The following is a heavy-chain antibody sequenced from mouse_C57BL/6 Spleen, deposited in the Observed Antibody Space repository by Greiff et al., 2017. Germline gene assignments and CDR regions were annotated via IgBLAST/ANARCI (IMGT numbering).Heavy chain of an antibody. V-gene: IGHV1-7*01. CDR3: ARSAITTVVAPYYAMDY. J-gene: IGHJ4*01. D-gene: IGHD1-1*01. CDR2: INPSSGYT. Sequence: VQLQQSGAELAKPGASVKLSCKASGYTFTSYWMHWVKQRPGPGLEWIGYINPSSGYTKYNQKFKDKATLTADKSSSTAYMQLSSLTSEDSAVYYCARSAITTVVAPYYAMDYGGQGTSVTVSS. CDR1: GYTFTSYW.